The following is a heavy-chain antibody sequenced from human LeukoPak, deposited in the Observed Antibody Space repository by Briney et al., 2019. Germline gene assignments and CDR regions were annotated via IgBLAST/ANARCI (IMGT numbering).Heavy chain of an antibody. D-gene: IGHD3-22*01. V-gene: IGHV3-21*01. CDR2: ISSSRNYI. CDR1: GFTFINYS. J-gene: IGHJ4*02. Sequence: GGSLRLSCSASGFTFINYSMNWVRQAPGKGLEWVSSISSSRNYIYYADSVKGRFTISRDNAKNSLYLQMNSLRAEDTAVYYCARDPGSSGSAIDYWGQGTLVTVSS. CDR3: ARDPGSSGSAIDY.